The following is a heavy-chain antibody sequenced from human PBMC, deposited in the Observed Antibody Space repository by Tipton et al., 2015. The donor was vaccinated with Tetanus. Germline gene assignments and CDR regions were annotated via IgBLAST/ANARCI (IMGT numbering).Heavy chain of an antibody. CDR1: GFTVSSNY. V-gene: IGHV3-66*01. J-gene: IGHJ3*02. CDR2: IYSDGST. CDR3: ARDDQYYYDSGIHDAFDI. Sequence: SLRLSCAASGFTVSSNYMSWVRQAPGKGLEWVSVIYSDGSTYYADSVKGRFTISRDNPKNTLYLQMNSLRAEDTAVYYCARDDQYYYDSGIHDAFDIWGQGTMVTVSS. D-gene: IGHD3-22*01.